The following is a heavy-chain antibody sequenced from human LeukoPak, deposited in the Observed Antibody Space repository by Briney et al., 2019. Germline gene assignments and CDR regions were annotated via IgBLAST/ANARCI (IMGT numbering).Heavy chain of an antibody. V-gene: IGHV4-61*05. CDR3: ARVHPPYGILAGYPDFYFDH. Sequence: SSETLSPTCTVSGGSISSSSYYWGWIRQPPGKGLEWIGYIYYSGSTNYKSSLKSRVTISIDTSKNQFSLKLSSVTAADTAVYYCARVHPPYGILAGYPDFYFDHWGQGTLVTVSS. CDR2: IYYSGST. J-gene: IGHJ4*02. CDR1: GGSISSSSYY. D-gene: IGHD3-9*01.